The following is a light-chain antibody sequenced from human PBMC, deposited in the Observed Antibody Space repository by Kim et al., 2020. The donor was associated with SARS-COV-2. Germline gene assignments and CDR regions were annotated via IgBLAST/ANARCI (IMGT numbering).Light chain of an antibody. CDR1: SLRSYY. J-gene: IGLJ2*01. V-gene: IGLV3-19*01. CDR3: NSRGSNDNVL. CDR2: GKN. Sequence: ALGQTERITCQGDSLRSYYATWYQQKPGQAPIVVIYGKNNRPSGIPDRFSGSNSGDTASLTITGTQAGDEADYYCNSRGSNDNVLFGGGTKLTVL.